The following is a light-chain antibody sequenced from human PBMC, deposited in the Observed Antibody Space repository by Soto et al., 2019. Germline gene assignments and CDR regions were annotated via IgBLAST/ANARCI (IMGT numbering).Light chain of an antibody. CDR3: QQCGNSPLT. CDR2: GAS. J-gene: IGKJ1*01. V-gene: IGKV3-20*01. Sequence: EIVLTQSPGTLSLSPGERATLSCRASQSVSSSYLAWYQQKPGQAPRLLIYGASSRATGIPDRFSGSGSGTDFTLTISRLEPEDFAVYYCQQCGNSPLTFGQGTKVELK. CDR1: QSVSSSY.